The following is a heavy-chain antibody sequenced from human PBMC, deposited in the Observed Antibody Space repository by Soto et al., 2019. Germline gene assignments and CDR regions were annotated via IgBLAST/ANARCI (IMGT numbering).Heavy chain of an antibody. CDR3: AKDRVVAALYYYYGMDV. D-gene: IGHD2-15*01. J-gene: IGHJ6*02. V-gene: IGHV3-23*01. Sequence: GGSTYYADSVKGRFTISRDNSKNTLFLQMNSLRADDAAVYYCAKDRVVAALYYYYGMDVWGQGTTVSVS. CDR2: GGST.